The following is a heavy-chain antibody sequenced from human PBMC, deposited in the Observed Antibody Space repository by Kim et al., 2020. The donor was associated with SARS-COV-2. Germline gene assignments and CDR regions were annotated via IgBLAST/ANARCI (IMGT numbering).Heavy chain of an antibody. CDR1: GFTFRTYG. CDR3: ARAFYGSGSFYPPPDY. Sequence: GGSLRLSCAASGFTFRTYGMHWVRQAPGKGLEWVAVIWFVGSNKYYADSVKGRFTISRDNSKNTLYLQMNSLRAEDTAVYYCARAFYGSGSFYPPPDYWG. J-gene: IGHJ4*01. D-gene: IGHD3-10*01. V-gene: IGHV3-33*01. CDR2: IWFVGSNK.